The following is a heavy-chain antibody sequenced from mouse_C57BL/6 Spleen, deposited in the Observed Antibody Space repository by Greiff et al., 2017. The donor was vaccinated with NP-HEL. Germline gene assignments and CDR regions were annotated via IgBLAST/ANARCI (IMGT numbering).Heavy chain of an antibody. CDR2: ISSGSSTI. D-gene: IGHD2-4*01. J-gene: IGHJ3*01. Sequence: EVKVVESGGGLVKPGGSLKLSCAASGFTFSDYGMHWVRQAPEKGLEWVAYISSGSSTIYYADTVKGRFTISRDNAKNTLFLQMTSLRSEDTAMYYCARDYEYEGWFAYWGQGTLVTVSA. V-gene: IGHV5-17*01. CDR3: ARDYEYEGWFAY. CDR1: GFTFSDYG.